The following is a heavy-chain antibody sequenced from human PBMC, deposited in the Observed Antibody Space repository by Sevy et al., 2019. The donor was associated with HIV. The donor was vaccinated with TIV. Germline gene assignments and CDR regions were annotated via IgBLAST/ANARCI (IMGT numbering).Heavy chain of an antibody. V-gene: IGHV4-30-2*01. CDR3: ARGPMIVVADGFDY. CDR1: GGSISSGGYS. Sequence: SETLSLTCAVSGGSISSGGYSWSWIRQPPGKGLEWIGYIYHSGSTYYHPSLKSRVTISVDRSKNQFSLKLSSVTAADTAVYYCARGPMIVVADGFDYWGQGTLVTVSS. J-gene: IGHJ4*02. CDR2: IYHSGST. D-gene: IGHD3-22*01.